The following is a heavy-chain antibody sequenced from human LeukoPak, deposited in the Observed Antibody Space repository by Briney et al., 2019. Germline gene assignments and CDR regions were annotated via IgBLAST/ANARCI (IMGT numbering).Heavy chain of an antibody. V-gene: IGHV4-4*07. J-gene: IGHJ6*02. CDR3: ARDRTAMYYYGMDV. CDR2: SYTCGSA. D-gene: IGHD5-18*01. Sequence: PETLSLTCTVSGGSISSYCWSWIRQPAGKGLELNGRSYTCGSANSNPSLKSRVTMSVDTSKNQFSLKLSSVTAADTAVYYCARDRTAMYYYGMDVWGQGTTVAVPS. CDR1: GGSISSYC.